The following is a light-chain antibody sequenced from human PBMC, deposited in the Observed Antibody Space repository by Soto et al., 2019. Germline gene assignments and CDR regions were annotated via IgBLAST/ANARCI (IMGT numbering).Light chain of an antibody. CDR3: AAWDGSLNGWV. V-gene: IGLV1-44*01. CDR2: NND. J-gene: IGLJ3*02. Sequence: QSVLTQAPSASGTPGQRVTISCSGSNSNIGSNTVSWYQQVPGTAPKVLIYNNDQRPSGVPDRLSGSKSGTSASLVIGGLQSEDEADYYCAAWDGSLNGWVFGGGTKVTVL. CDR1: NSNIGSNT.